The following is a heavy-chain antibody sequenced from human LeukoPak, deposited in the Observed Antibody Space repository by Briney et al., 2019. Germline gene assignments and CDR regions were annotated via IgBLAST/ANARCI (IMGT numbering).Heavy chain of an antibody. D-gene: IGHD3-22*01. Sequence: ASVKVSCKASGYTFTSYDINWVRQATGQGLEWMGWMNPNSGNTGYAQKFQGRVTMTRNNSLSTDYMELRSLRTEATAVYYCARGRGYYDSSGYYFDYWGQGTLVTVSS. CDR2: MNPNSGNT. V-gene: IGHV1-8*02. CDR3: ARGRGYYDSSGYYFDY. CDR1: GYTFTSYD. J-gene: IGHJ4*02.